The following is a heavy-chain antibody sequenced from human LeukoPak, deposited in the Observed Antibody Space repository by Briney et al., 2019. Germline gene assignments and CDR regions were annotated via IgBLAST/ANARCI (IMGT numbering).Heavy chain of an antibody. Sequence: GRSLRLSCAASGFTFNNYALSWVRQAPGKGLEWVSGVTGSGSNTHYADSVKGRFTISRDNSKNTVYLQMSSLSAEDTAVYYCAKEDISTYGAFDSWGQGTLVTVSS. CDR2: VTGSGSNT. V-gene: IGHV3-23*01. CDR1: GFTFNNYA. D-gene: IGHD2-2*01. J-gene: IGHJ4*02. CDR3: AKEDISTYGAFDS.